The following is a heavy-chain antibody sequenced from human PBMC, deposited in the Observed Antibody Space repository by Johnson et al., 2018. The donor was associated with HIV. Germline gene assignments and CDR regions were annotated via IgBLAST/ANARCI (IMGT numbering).Heavy chain of an antibody. Sequence: QVQLVESGGGVVQPGGSLRLSCAASGFTFSSYGMHWVRQAPGKGLEWVAFIRYDGNYKYYVDSVKGRSTISRDNSKNTLYLQMSSLTAEDTAEYYCAKVLYESSGYYFDAFDIWGQGTTVTVSS. D-gene: IGHD3-22*01. CDR3: AKVLYESSGYYFDAFDI. J-gene: IGHJ3*02. CDR2: IRYDGNYK. V-gene: IGHV3-30*02. CDR1: GFTFSSYG.